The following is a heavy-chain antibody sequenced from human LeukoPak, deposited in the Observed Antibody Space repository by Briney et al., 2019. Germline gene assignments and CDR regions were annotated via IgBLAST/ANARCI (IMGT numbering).Heavy chain of an antibody. Sequence: GGSLRLSCAASGFTFSSYAMSWVRQAPGKGLEWVAVISYDGSNKYHADSVKGRLTISRDNSKNTLYLQMNSLRADDTAVYYCARDLETLAARNELIWSNWIDPWGQGTLVTVSS. CDR2: ISYDGSNK. V-gene: IGHV3-30-3*01. J-gene: IGHJ5*02. CDR3: ARDLETLAARNELIWSNWIDP. CDR1: GFTFSSYA. D-gene: IGHD6-6*01.